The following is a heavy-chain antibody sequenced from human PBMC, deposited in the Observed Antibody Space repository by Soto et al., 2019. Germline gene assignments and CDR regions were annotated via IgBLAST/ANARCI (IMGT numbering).Heavy chain of an antibody. CDR3: ARGGGGYCTNGVCQFGHNWFDP. J-gene: IGHJ5*02. Sequence: VASVKVSCKASGYTFTGYYMHWVRQAPGQGLEWMGWINPNSGGTNYAQKFQGRVTMTRDTSISTAYMELSRLRSDDTAVYYCARGGGGYCTNGVCQFGHNWFDPWGQGTLVTVSS. D-gene: IGHD2-8*01. V-gene: IGHV1-2*02. CDR1: GYTFTGYY. CDR2: INPNSGGT.